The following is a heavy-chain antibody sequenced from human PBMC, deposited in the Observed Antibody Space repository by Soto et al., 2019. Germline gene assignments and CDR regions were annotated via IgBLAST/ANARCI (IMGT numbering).Heavy chain of an antibody. Sequence: PGESLKISCKGSGYSFTSYWIGWVRQMPGKGLEWMGIIYPGDSDTRYSPSFQGQVTISADKSISTAYLQWSSLKASDTAVYYCARVSRPAPVATGYYHSMDVWGQGTTVTVSS. J-gene: IGHJ6*02. D-gene: IGHD5-12*01. CDR1: GYSFTSYW. V-gene: IGHV5-51*01. CDR3: ARVSRPAPVATGYYHSMDV. CDR2: IYPGDSDT.